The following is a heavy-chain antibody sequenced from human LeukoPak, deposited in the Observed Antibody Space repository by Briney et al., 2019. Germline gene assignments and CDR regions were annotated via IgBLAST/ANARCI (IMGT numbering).Heavy chain of an antibody. CDR1: GFTFSSYA. Sequence: PGGSLRLSCAASGFTFSSYAMHWVHQAPGKGLEWVAVISYDGSNKYYADSVKGRFTISRDNSKNTLYLQMNSLRAEDTAVYYCARVSSSWTPGDYWGQGTLVTVSS. D-gene: IGHD6-13*01. CDR3: ARVSSSWTPGDY. V-gene: IGHV3-30-3*01. CDR2: ISYDGSNK. J-gene: IGHJ4*02.